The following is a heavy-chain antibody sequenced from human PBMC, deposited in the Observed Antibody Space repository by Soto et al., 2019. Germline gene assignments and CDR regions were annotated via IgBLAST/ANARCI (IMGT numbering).Heavy chain of an antibody. CDR1: GFTFSSYA. J-gene: IGHJ4*02. D-gene: IGHD3-3*01. Sequence: QVQLVESGGGVVQPGRSLRLSCAASGFTFSSYAMHWVRQAPGKGLEWVAVISYDGSNKYYADSVKGRFTISRDNSKNTLYLQRNSLRAEDTAVYYCARTSPDYDFWSGYPPWDWGQGTLVTVSS. V-gene: IGHV3-30-3*01. CDR2: ISYDGSNK. CDR3: ARTSPDYDFWSGYPPWD.